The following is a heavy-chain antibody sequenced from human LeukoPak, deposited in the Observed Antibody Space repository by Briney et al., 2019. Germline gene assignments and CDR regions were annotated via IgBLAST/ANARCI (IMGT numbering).Heavy chain of an antibody. J-gene: IGHJ4*02. Sequence: ASVKASCKGSGYSFTGYYMHWVRQAPGEGLEWMGWINPNSGGTNYEQKFQGRVTMTRDTSISTAYMELSRLRSDDTAVYYCARVGSGYDWGSFDYWGQGTLVTVSS. D-gene: IGHD5-12*01. CDR3: ARVGSGYDWGSFDY. CDR1: GYSFTGYY. V-gene: IGHV1-2*02. CDR2: INPNSGGT.